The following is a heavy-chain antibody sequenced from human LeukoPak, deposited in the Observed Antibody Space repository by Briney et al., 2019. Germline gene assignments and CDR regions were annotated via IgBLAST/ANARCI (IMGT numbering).Heavy chain of an antibody. D-gene: IGHD4-17*01. Sequence: GGSLRLSCAASGFTFSSYSMNWVRQAPGKGLEWVSYISSSTTTTYHADSVKGRFTISRDNAKNSLYLQMNSLRAEDTAVYYCAREIYGDYPYDAFDIWGQGTMVTVSS. CDR3: AREIYGDYPYDAFDI. V-gene: IGHV3-48*04. J-gene: IGHJ3*02. CDR1: GFTFSSYS. CDR2: ISSSTTTT.